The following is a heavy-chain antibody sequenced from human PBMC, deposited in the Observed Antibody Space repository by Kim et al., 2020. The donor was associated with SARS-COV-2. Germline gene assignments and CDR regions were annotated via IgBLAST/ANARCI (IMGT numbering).Heavy chain of an antibody. V-gene: IGHV5-51*01. Sequence: DTRYSPSFQGQVTISADKSISTAYLQWSSLKASDTAMYYCARLVLTYFDYWGQGTLVTVSS. CDR3: ARLVLTYFDY. CDR2: DT. J-gene: IGHJ4*02.